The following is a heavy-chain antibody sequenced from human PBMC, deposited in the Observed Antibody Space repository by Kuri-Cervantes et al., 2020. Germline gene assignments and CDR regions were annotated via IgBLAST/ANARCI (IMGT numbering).Heavy chain of an antibody. CDR3: ARDETGSFDY. CDR2: IKYDGSDK. D-gene: IGHD7-27*01. Sequence: GESLKISCAASGFTFSDYWMTWVRQAPGKGLEWVANIKYDGSDKYYVDSVKGRFTISRDNAKNSLYLQMNSLRAEDTAVYYCARDETGSFDYWGQGTLVTVSS. J-gene: IGHJ4*02. CDR1: GFTFSDYW. V-gene: IGHV3-7*01.